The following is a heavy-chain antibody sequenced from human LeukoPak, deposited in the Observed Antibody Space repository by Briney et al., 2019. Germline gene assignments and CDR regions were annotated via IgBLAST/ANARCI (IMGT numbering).Heavy chain of an antibody. Sequence: PGGSLRLSCAASGLTFSSYWMSWVRQAPGKGLEWVANIKQDGSEKYYVDSVKGRFTISRDNAKNSLYLQMNSLRAEDTAVYYCARDSHGYSYGSGLDYWGQGTLVTVSS. V-gene: IGHV3-7*01. CDR3: ARDSHGYSYGSGLDY. CDR1: GLTFSSYW. D-gene: IGHD5-18*01. J-gene: IGHJ4*02. CDR2: IKQDGSEK.